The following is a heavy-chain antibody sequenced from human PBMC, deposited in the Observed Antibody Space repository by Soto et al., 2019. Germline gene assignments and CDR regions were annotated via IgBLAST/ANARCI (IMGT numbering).Heavy chain of an antibody. CDR2: IYYSGST. CDR3: ARYSSGYYSIPTDY. Sequence: SETLSLTCTVSGGSISSSSYYWGWVLHPPGKGLEWIGSIYYSGSTYYNPSLKSRVTISVDTSKNQFSLKLSSVTAADTAVYYCARYSSGYYSIPTDYWGQGTLVLGS. J-gene: IGHJ4*02. D-gene: IGHD3-22*01. V-gene: IGHV4-39*01. CDR1: GGSISSSSYY.